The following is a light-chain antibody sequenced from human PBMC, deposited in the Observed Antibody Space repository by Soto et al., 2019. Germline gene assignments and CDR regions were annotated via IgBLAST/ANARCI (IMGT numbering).Light chain of an antibody. CDR2: DVD. V-gene: IGLV2-14*03. CDR3: CAYTARTTLSWV. CDR1: SSDIGGYNH. J-gene: IGLJ3*02. Sequence: QSAPTQPTSVSGSPGQSITISCTGVSSDIGGYNHVSWYQQHPGNVPRLIIYDVDNRPLGISNRFSGSQSGNTASLSISGLQAEDEADYYCCAYTARTTLSWVFGGGTKATVL.